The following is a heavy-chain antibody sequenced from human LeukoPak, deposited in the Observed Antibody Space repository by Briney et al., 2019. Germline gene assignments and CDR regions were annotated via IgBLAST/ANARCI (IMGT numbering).Heavy chain of an antibody. CDR1: GFTFSNAW. CDR2: IKSKTDGGTT. Sequence: GGSLRLSCAPSGFTFSNAWMSWVRQAPGKGLEWVGRIKSKTDGGTTDYAAPVKGRFTISRDDSKNTLYLQMNSLKTEDTAVYYCTTVDIVATIQGGFWYYGMDVWGQGTTVTVSS. J-gene: IGHJ6*02. D-gene: IGHD5-12*01. V-gene: IGHV3-15*01. CDR3: TTVDIVATIQGGFWYYGMDV.